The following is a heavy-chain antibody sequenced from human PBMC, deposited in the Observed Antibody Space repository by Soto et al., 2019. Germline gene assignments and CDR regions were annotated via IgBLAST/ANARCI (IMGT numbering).Heavy chain of an antibody. CDR3: AGYADYVDYVY. J-gene: IGHJ4*02. Sequence: QVQLVQSGAEVKKPGSSVKVSCKASGGTFSSYTISWVRQAPGQGLEWMGRIIPILGIANYAQKFQGSVTITADKSTSTAYMELSSLRSEDTAVDYCAGYADYVDYVYWGQGTLVTVSS. V-gene: IGHV1-69*02. D-gene: IGHD4-17*01. CDR1: GGTFSSYT. CDR2: IIPILGIA.